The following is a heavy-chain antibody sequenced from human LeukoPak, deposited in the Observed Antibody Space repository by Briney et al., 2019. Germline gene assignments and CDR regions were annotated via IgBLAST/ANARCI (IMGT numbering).Heavy chain of an antibody. CDR3: ARVFYGSGSRLLDY. V-gene: IGHV1-8*02. CDR1: GYTFTGYY. J-gene: IGHJ4*02. Sequence: ASVKVSCKASGYTFTGYYMHWVRQAPGQGLEWMGWMNPNSGNTGYAQKFQGRVTMTRNTFISTAYMELSSLRSEDTAVYYCARVFYGSGSRLLDYWGQGTLVTVSS. CDR2: MNPNSGNT. D-gene: IGHD3-10*01.